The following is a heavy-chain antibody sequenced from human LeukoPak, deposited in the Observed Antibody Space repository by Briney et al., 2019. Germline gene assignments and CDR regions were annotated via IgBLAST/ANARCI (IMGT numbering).Heavy chain of an antibody. CDR2: IIPIFGTA. D-gene: IGHD3-10*01. V-gene: IGHV1-69*06. Sequence: SVKVSCKASGGTFSSYAISWVRQAPGQGLEWMGGIIPIFGTANYAQKFQGRVTITADKSTSTAYMELSSLRSEDTAVYYCASRVAGAPNYYAMDVWGKGTTVTVSS. CDR3: ASRVAGAPNYYAMDV. CDR1: GGTFSSYA. J-gene: IGHJ6*04.